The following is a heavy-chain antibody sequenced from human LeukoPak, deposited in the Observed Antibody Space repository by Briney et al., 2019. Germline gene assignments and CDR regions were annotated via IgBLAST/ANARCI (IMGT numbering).Heavy chain of an antibody. V-gene: IGHV3-23*01. Sequence: GGSLRLSCAASGFALSSYVMSWVRQAPGKGLEWVSTITVGGGTYYADSVMGRFTISRDNSKNTLFLQMNTLGAEDTALFYCAKSPAAPYYFDYWGQGTLVTVSS. CDR2: ITVGGGT. D-gene: IGHD6-13*01. J-gene: IGHJ4*02. CDR3: AKSPAAPYYFDY. CDR1: GFALSSYV.